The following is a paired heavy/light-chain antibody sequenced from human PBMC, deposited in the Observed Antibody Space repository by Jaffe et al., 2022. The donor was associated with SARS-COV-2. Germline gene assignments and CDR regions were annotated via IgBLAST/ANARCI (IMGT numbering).Heavy chain of an antibody. J-gene: IGHJ6*02. CDR2: IYTDGRT. CDR1: GFIVSNNY. D-gene: IGHD3-22*01. CDR3: ARGQKVVADYGMDV. V-gene: IGHV3-53*01. Sequence: EVQLVESGGGLIRPGGSLRLSCAASGFIVSNNYMSWVRQAPGKGLEWVSVIYTDGRTYYADSVKGRFTISRDDSENTLYLQMNSLRAEDTALYYCARGQKVVADYGMDVWGQGTTVTVS.
Light chain of an antibody. V-gene: IGKV1-39*01. Sequence: DIQMTQSPSSLSASVGDRVTITCRASQTVSNFLNWYQQKPGRTPRLLIYAASSLQSGVPSRFSGGGSGTDFTLTISSLQPEDFATYYCQQSYLTPWTFGQGTKVEIK. CDR2: AAS. CDR1: QTVSNF. CDR3: QQSYLTPWT. J-gene: IGKJ1*01.